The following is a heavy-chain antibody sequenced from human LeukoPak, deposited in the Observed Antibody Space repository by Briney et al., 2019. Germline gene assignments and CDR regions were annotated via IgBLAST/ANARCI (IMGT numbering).Heavy chain of an antibody. D-gene: IGHD3-10*01. Sequence: PSETLSLTCAVYGGSFSGYYWSWIRQPPGKGLEWIGEINHSGSTNYNPSLKSRVTISVDTSKNQFSLKLSSVTAADTAVYYCARRSITMVRGVISPIYYYYMDVWGKGTTVTISS. CDR2: INHSGST. J-gene: IGHJ6*03. V-gene: IGHV4-34*01. CDR1: GGSFSGYY. CDR3: ARRSITMVRGVISPIYYYYMDV.